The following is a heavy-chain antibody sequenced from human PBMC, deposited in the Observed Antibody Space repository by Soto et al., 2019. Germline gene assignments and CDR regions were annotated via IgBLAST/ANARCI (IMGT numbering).Heavy chain of an antibody. CDR2: ISGSGGST. D-gene: IGHD6-19*01. V-gene: IGHV3-23*01. J-gene: IGHJ5*02. CDR3: AKDQKQWLVNNWFDP. CDR1: GFTFSSYA. Sequence: GGSLRLSXAASGFTFSSYAMSWVRQAPGKGLEWVSAISGSGGSTYYADSVKGRFTISRDNSKNTLYLQMNSLRAEDTAVYYCAKDQKQWLVNNWFDPWGQGTLVTVSS.